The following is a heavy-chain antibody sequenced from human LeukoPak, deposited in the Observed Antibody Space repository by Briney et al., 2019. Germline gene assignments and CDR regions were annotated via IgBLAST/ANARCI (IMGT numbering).Heavy chain of an antibody. CDR1: GYTFTSYY. D-gene: IGHD5-18*01. CDR3: ARGTEVTSPYYYYYMDV. Sequence: GASVKVSCKASGYTFTSYYMHWVRQAPGQGLEWMGIINPSGGSTSYAQKFQGRVTMTRDTSTSTVYMELSSLRSEDTAVYYCARGTEVTSPYYYYYMDVWGKGTTVTVSS. J-gene: IGHJ6*03. CDR2: INPSGGST. V-gene: IGHV1-46*01.